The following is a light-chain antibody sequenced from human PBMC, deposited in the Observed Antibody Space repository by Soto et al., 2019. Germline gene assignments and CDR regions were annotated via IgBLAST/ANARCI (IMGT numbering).Light chain of an antibody. CDR1: SSDVGGYNY. J-gene: IGLJ3*02. CDR2: EVS. CDR3: SSYTSSSTWV. V-gene: IGLV2-14*01. Sequence: QSALTQPASVSGSPGQSITISCTGNSSDVGGYNYVSWYQQHPGKAPKLMIYEVSNRPSGVSNRFSGSKSGNTASLTISGLQAEDEADYYCSSYTSSSTWVFGGGTKVTVL.